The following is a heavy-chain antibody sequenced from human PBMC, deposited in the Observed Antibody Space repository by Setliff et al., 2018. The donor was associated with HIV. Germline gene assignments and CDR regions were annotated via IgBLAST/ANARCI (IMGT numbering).Heavy chain of an antibody. J-gene: IGHJ4*02. D-gene: IGHD6-19*01. CDR3: IIAYSSGWLAPMGFDS. V-gene: IGHV4-61*09. CDR2: IHTSGST. CDR1: SDSISSGSYY. Sequence: PSETLSLTCSVSSDSISSGSYYWSWIRLPAGKGLEWIGQIHTSGSTYYNPSLKSRATISVDTSKNQFSLKLSSVTAADTAVYYCIIAYSSGWLAPMGFDSWGQGTLVTVSS.